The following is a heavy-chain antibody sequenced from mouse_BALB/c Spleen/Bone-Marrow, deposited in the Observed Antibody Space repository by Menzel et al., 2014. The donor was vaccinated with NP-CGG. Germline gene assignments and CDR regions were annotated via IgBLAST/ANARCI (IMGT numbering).Heavy chain of an antibody. CDR2: IWGDGST. V-gene: IGHV2-6-7*01. D-gene: IGHD2-4*01. CDR3: ARDSFLITRALDY. CDR1: GFSLTGYG. Sequence: QVQLKESGPGLVAPSQSLSITCTVSGFSLTGYGVSWVRQPPGKGLEWLGMIWGDGSTDYNSAPKSRLSINKGNSKSQVFLKMNSLQTDDTARYYCARDSFLITRALDYWGQGTSVTVPS. J-gene: IGHJ4*01.